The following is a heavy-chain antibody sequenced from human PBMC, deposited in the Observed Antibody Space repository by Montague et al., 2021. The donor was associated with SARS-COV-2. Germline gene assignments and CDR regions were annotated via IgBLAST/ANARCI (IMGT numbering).Heavy chain of an antibody. CDR2: IYYSGTT. CDR3: VRGGDYTDHARVDY. J-gene: IGHJ4*02. V-gene: IGHV4-39*01. CDR1: GGSIITGSYY. Sequence: SETLSLTCSFSGGSIITGSYYWGWIRQPPRKGLEWIGSIYYSGTTYYNLSLKSRVTISVDTSKNQFSLRLSSVAAADTAVYYCVRGGDYTDHARVDYWGQGTPVIVSS. D-gene: IGHD2-21*02.